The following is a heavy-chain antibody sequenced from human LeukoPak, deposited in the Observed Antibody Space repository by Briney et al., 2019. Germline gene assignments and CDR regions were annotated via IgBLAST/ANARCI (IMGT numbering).Heavy chain of an antibody. D-gene: IGHD5-12*01. CDR2: INPDNGGT. V-gene: IGHV1-2*02. CDR1: GYTSTGYY. J-gene: IGHJ4*02. Sequence: GESLKVSCKASGYTSTGYYMHWVRQAPGQGLEWMGWINPDNGGTNYAQKFQGRVTMTRDMSISTAYMELSRLRSDDTAVYYCERDASNSGYDYLYYFDYWGQGTLVTVSS. CDR3: ERDASNSGYDYLYYFDY.